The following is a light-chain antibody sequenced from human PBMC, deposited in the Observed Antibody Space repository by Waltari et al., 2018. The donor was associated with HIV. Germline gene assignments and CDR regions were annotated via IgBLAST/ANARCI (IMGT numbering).Light chain of an antibody. CDR3: QSYDTSLSGSGV. CDR2: GNS. J-gene: IGLJ2*01. Sequence: QSVLTQPPSVSGAPGQRVTISCTGSSSNIGAGYDVHWYQQLPGTAPRVLIYGNSNRPAGVPDLYSGSKSGTSASLAITGLQAEDEADYYCQSYDTSLSGSGVFGGGTKLTVL. CDR1: SSNIGAGYD. V-gene: IGLV1-40*01.